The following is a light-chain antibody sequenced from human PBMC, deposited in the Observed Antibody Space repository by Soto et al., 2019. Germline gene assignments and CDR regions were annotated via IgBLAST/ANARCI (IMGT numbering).Light chain of an antibody. J-gene: IGLJ1*01. CDR1: TSDVGSHNY. V-gene: IGLV2-14*03. CDR2: HVS. CDR3: MSYTTSSTYV. Sequence: QSALTQPASVSGSPGQSITISCTGTTSDVGSHNYVSWYQHHPGKAPKLMIYHVSDRPSGVSNRFSGSKSGDTASLTISGLQAEDEADYYCMSYTTSSTYVFGTGTKVTVL.